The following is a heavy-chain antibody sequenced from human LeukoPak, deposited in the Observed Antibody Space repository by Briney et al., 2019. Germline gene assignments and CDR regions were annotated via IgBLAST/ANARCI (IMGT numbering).Heavy chain of an antibody. Sequence: PGGSLRLSCAASGYTFSMYAMSWVRQAPGKGLEWVSAISGSGGSTYYADSVKGRFTISRDNSKNTLYLQMNSLRAEDTAVYYCAKTTAAAGTKIGYYFDYWGQGTLVTVSS. CDR1: GYTFSMYA. CDR2: ISGSGGST. J-gene: IGHJ4*02. CDR3: AKTTAAAGTKIGYYFDY. V-gene: IGHV3-23*01. D-gene: IGHD6-13*01.